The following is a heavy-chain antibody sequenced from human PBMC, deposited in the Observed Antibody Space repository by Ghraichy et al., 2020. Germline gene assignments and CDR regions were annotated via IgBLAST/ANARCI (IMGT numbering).Heavy chain of an antibody. CDR2: IIPIFGTA. D-gene: IGHD1-26*01. J-gene: IGHJ6*03. Sequence: SVKVSCKASGGTFSSYAISWVRQAPGQGLEWMGGIIPIFGTANYAQKFQGRVTITADESTSTAYMELSSLRSEDTAVYYCGGAKSRYYYMDVWGKGTTVTVSS. V-gene: IGHV1-69*13. CDR1: GGTFSSYA. CDR3: GGAKSRYYYMDV.